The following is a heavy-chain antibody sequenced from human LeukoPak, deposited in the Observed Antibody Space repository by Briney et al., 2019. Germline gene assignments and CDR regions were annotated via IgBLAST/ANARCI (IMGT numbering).Heavy chain of an antibody. Sequence: SETLSLTCAVYGGSFSGYYWSWIRQPPGKGLEWIGEINHSGSTNYNPSLKSRVTISVDTSKNQFSLKLSSVTAADTAVYYCARGRGYSYGKVAYDYWGQGTLVTVSS. CDR1: GGSFSGYY. D-gene: IGHD5-18*01. CDR2: INHSGST. CDR3: ARGRGYSYGKVAYDY. J-gene: IGHJ4*02. V-gene: IGHV4-34*01.